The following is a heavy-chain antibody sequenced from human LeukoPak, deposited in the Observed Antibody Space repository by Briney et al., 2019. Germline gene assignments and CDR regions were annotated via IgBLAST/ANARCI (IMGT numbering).Heavy chain of an antibody. CDR2: MNPNSGNT. CDR3: ARVGYSYGFGNDY. Sequence: ASVKVSCKASGYTFTSYDINWVRQATGQGLEWMGWMNPNSGNTGYAQKFQGRVTITSNTSISTAYMELSSLRSEDTAVYYCARVGYSYGFGNDYWGQGTLVTVSS. D-gene: IGHD5-18*01. J-gene: IGHJ4*02. CDR1: GYTFTSYD. V-gene: IGHV1-8*03.